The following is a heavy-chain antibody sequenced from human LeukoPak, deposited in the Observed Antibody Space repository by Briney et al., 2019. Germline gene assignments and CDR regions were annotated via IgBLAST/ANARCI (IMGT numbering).Heavy chain of an antibody. CDR2: VRSSSGTI. Sequence: PGGSLRLSCAASGFTFSRFSMDWVRQAPGKGLEWVSYVRSSSGTIYYADSVKGRFTISRDNAKNSLYLQMNSLRAEDTAVYYCARVDYGDYAGEDYWGQGTLVTASS. D-gene: IGHD4-17*01. V-gene: IGHV3-48*04. CDR3: ARVDYGDYAGEDY. CDR1: GFTFSRFS. J-gene: IGHJ4*02.